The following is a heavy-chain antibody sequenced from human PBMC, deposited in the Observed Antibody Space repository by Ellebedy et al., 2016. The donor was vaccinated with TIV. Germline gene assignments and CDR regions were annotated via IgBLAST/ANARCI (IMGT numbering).Heavy chain of an antibody. CDR2: VSERDGRT. CDR1: GFTFSDYA. CDR3: TKRADNWGFFDY. D-gene: IGHD1-1*01. J-gene: IGHJ4*01. V-gene: IGHV3-23*01. Sequence: GESLKISCAASGFTFSDYAMAWVRQVPGKGLEWVSAVSERDGRTFYADSVKGRFSISRDNFDNTLFLHMHSLTAGDTAVYYCTKRADNWGFFDYWGHGTLVTVSS.